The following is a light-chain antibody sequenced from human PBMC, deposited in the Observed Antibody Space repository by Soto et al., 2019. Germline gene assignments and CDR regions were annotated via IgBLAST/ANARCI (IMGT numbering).Light chain of an antibody. V-gene: IGKV4-1*01. J-gene: IGKJ1*01. CDR3: QQYYSAPWT. Sequence: DIVMTQSPDSLAVSLGESATINCKSSQSVLYTSNNKNYIAWYQQKPGQPPKLLIYWSSTREFGVPDRISGSGSGTDFSLTISSLQAEDVAVYYCQQYYSAPWTFGQGTTGDIK. CDR2: WSS. CDR1: QSVLYTSNNKNY.